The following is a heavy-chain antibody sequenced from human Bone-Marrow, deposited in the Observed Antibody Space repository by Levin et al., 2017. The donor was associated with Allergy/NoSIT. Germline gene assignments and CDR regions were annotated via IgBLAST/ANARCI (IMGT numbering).Heavy chain of an antibody. CDR1: GGSISSGRYY. CDR2: IYTTGST. Sequence: TSETLSLTCSVSGGSISSGRYYFTWVRQSAGKGLEWIGRIYTTGSTNYNPSLESRVTISRDTFKKEVYLTLSSVTAADTAVYYCARDRLASLYYYSMDVWGRGTTVVVSS. V-gene: IGHV4-61*02. CDR3: ARDRLASLYYYSMDV. J-gene: IGHJ6*03.